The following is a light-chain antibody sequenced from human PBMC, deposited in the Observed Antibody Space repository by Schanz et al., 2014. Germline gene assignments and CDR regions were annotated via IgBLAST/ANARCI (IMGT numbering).Light chain of an antibody. Sequence: QSVLTQPPSVSGAPGQRVTISCTGSSSNIGAGYDVHWYQQLPGTAPKLLIYGNTNRPSGVSNRFSGSKSGNTASLTISGLQAEDEADYYCSSYTRTSTLVIFGGGTKLTV. J-gene: IGLJ2*01. CDR2: GNT. CDR1: SSNIGAGYD. CDR3: SSYTRTSTLVI. V-gene: IGLV1-40*01.